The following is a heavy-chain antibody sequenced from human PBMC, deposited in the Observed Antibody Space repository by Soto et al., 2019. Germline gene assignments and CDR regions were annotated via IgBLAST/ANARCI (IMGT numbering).Heavy chain of an antibody. J-gene: IGHJ4*02. D-gene: IGHD6-6*01. CDR2: IYYSGRT. V-gene: IGHV4-59*01. CDR3: AREYSNSPAAFDH. Sequence: VQLLESGGGLVQPGGSLRLSCAASGFTFSSYAMSWVRQAPGKALEWIGYIYYSGRTNYNPSLKSRVTISVDTSRNQFSLKLSAVTAADTAVFYCAREYSNSPAAFDHWGQGTLVTVSS. CDR1: GFTFSSYA.